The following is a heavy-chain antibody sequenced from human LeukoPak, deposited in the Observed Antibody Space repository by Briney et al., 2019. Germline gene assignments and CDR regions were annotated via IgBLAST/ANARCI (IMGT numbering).Heavy chain of an antibody. V-gene: IGHV1-8*01. Sequence: GASVKLSCKASGYTFTSYDINWVRQATGQGLEWMGWMNPNSGNTGYTQKFQGRVTMTRNTSISTAYMELSSLRSEDTAVYYCARGGGYYKYYYYYYMDVWGKGTTVTVSS. CDR2: MNPNSGNT. CDR1: GYTFTSYD. D-gene: IGHD3-22*01. CDR3: ARGGGYYKYYYYYYMDV. J-gene: IGHJ6*03.